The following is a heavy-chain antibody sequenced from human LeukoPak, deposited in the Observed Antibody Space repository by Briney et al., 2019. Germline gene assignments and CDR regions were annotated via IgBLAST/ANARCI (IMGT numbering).Heavy chain of an antibody. CDR2: IGTAGDT. V-gene: IGHV3-13*01. D-gene: IGHD4-17*01. Sequence: GGSLRLSCAASGFTVSSNYMSWVRQAPGKGLEWVSAIGTAGDTYYADSVKGRFTISRENAKNSLYLQMNSLRAGDTAVYYCARESMTVTTRYYWYFDLWGRGTLVTVSS. J-gene: IGHJ2*01. CDR3: ARESMTVTTRYYWYFDL. CDR1: GFTVSSNY.